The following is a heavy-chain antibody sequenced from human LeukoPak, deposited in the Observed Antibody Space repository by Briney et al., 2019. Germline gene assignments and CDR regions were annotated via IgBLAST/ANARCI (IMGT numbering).Heavy chain of an antibody. D-gene: IGHD2-2*01. CDR2: IIPIFGTA. CDR1: GGTFSSYA. Sequence: ASVKVSCKASGGTFSSYAISWVRQAPGQGLEWMGGIIPIFGTANYAQKFQGRVTITADESTSTAYMELSSLRSEDTAVYYCARVAPCSSTSCDDYWGQGTLVTVSS. CDR3: ARVAPCSSTSCDDY. J-gene: IGHJ4*02. V-gene: IGHV1-69*13.